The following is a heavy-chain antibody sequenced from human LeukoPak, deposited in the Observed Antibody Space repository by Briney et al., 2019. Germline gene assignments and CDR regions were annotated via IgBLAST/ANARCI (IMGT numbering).Heavy chain of an antibody. Sequence: GGSLRLSCAASGFTFSNAWMNWVRQPPGKGLEWVARIKRQTEGWTTDYAAPVKGRFTISRDDSKSTLYLQMNSLETEDTAVYYCSRNANHDWWGQGTLVTVSS. CDR2: IKRQTEGWTT. J-gene: IGHJ4*02. V-gene: IGHV3-15*01. D-gene: IGHD2-8*01. CDR1: GFTFSNAW. CDR3: SRNANHDW.